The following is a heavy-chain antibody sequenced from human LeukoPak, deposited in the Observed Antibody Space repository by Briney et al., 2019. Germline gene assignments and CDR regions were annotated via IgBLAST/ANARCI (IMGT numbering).Heavy chain of an antibody. D-gene: IGHD2-21*02. V-gene: IGHV3-30*18. Sequence: GRSLRLSCAASGFTFRNYGIHWVRQAPGLGLEWVAVVSDDGRTTYYADSVKGRFTVSRDNSKNSMNLEMNSLRPEDTAVYYCAKEGSALREGLVPLLFALDLWGPGTLVTVSS. CDR3: AKEGSALREGLVPLLFALDL. J-gene: IGHJ3*01. CDR2: VSDDGRTT. CDR1: GFTFRNYG.